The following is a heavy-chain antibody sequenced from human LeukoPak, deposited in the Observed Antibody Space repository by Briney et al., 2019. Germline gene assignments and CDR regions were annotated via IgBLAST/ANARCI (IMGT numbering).Heavy chain of an antibody. J-gene: IGHJ4*02. CDR3: ARDSSGWFRKGFDY. CDR2: INHSGST. Sequence: SETLSLTCAVYGGSFSGYYWSWICQPPGKGLEWIGEINHSGSTNYNPSLKSRVTISVDTSKNQFSLKLSSVTAADTAVYYCARDSSGWFRKGFDYWGQGTLVTVSS. CDR1: GGSFSGYY. V-gene: IGHV4-34*01. D-gene: IGHD6-19*01.